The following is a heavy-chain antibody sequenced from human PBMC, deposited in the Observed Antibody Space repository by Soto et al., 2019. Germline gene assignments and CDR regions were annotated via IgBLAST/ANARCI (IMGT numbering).Heavy chain of an antibody. Sequence: GGSLRLSCAASGFTFSSYSMNWVRQAPGKGLEWVSYISSSSSTIYYADSVKGRFTISRENAKNSLYLQMNSLRAEDTAVYYCAGRGGDIVVVLNYYYYYMDVWGKGTTVTVSS. CDR1: GFTFSSYS. CDR3: AGRGGDIVVVLNYYYYYMDV. D-gene: IGHD2-2*01. J-gene: IGHJ6*03. CDR2: ISSSSSTI. V-gene: IGHV3-48*01.